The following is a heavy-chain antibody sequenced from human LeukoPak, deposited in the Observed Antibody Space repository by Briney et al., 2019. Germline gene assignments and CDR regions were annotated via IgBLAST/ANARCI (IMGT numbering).Heavy chain of an antibody. Sequence: ASVKVSCKVSGYTLTELSMHWVRQAPGKGLEWMGGFDPEDGETIYAQKFQGRVTMTEDTSTDTAYMELSSLRSEDTAVYYCATLLLWFGESADWFDPWGQGTLVTVSS. V-gene: IGHV1-24*01. CDR2: FDPEDGET. D-gene: IGHD3-10*01. J-gene: IGHJ5*02. CDR3: ATLLLWFGESADWFDP. CDR1: GYTLTELS.